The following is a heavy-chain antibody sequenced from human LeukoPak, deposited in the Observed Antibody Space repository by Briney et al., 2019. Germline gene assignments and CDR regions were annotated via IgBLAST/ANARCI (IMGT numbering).Heavy chain of an antibody. CDR1: GGSISSYY. CDR2: IYTSGST. V-gene: IGHV4-4*07. CDR3: ARDELGGDYALHWYFDL. Sequence: SETLSLTSTVSGGSISSYYWSWIRQPAGKGLEWIGRIYTSGSTNYNPSLKSRVTMSVDTSKNQFSLKLSSVTAADTAVYYCARDELGGDYALHWYFDLWGRGTLVTVSS. J-gene: IGHJ2*01. D-gene: IGHD4-17*01.